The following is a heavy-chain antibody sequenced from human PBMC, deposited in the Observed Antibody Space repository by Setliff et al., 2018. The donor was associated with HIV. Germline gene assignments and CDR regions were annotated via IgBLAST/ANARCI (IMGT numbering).Heavy chain of an antibody. D-gene: IGHD2-15*01. CDR3: ALPYCSGGNCWSSASLPPAGWFDP. V-gene: IGHV1-69*05. J-gene: IGHJ5*02. Sequence: SVKVSCKASGGTFSSYVISWVRQAPGQGPEWMGGIIPMYGVTNYAQKFQGRVTITTDESTSTAYMELSSLRSEDTTVYYCALPYCSGGNCWSSASLPPAGWFDPWGQGTLVTVSS. CDR1: GGTFSSYV. CDR2: IIPMYGVT.